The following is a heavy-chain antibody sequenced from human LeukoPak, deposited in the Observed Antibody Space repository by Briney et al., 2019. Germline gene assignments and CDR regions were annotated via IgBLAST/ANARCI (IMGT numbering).Heavy chain of an antibody. CDR2: ISLSGGST. Sequence: PGGSLSLSCAPSGFTFSSYAMSWVRQAPRRGLEWVSAISLSGGSTYYADSVKGRFTISRNNSKNTLYVKMNSLRAEDTAVYYCAKDRYYYDSSSYYMFDYWGQGPLVTVSS. CDR1: GFTFSSYA. CDR3: AKDRYYYDSSSYYMFDY. J-gene: IGHJ4*02. D-gene: IGHD3-22*01. V-gene: IGHV3-23*01.